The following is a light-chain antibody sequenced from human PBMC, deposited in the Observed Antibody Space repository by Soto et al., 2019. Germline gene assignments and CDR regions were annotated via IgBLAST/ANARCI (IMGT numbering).Light chain of an antibody. Sequence: DTQMTQSPSTLSAYVGDRVTITCRASQSISSWLVWYQQKPGKAPKLLIYGASNLESGVPSRFSGSGSGTEFTLTISSLQPDDSATYYCQHYDTYPYTFGQGTKLEIK. CDR2: GAS. CDR1: QSISSW. V-gene: IGKV1-5*03. J-gene: IGKJ2*01. CDR3: QHYDTYPYT.